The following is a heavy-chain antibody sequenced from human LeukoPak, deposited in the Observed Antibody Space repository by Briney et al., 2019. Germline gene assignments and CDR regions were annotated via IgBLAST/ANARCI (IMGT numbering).Heavy chain of an antibody. CDR1: GFTFSSYA. D-gene: IGHD3-22*01. CDR2: IYSGGST. V-gene: IGHV3-53*01. J-gene: IGHJ3*02. CDR3: ARDQGMRLLYYDSSGAPGLIRNDAFDI. Sequence: GGSLRLSCAASGFTFSSYAMHWVRQAPGKGLEWVSVIYSGGSTYYADSVKGRFTISRDNSKNTLYLQMNSLRAEDTAVYYCARDQGMRLLYYDSSGAPGLIRNDAFDIWGQGTMVTVSS.